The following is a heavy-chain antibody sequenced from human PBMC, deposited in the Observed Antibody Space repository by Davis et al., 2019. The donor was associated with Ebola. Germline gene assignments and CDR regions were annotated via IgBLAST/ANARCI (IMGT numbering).Heavy chain of an antibody. Sequence: ASVKVSCKASGYTFTSYGISWVRQAPGQGLEWMGWISAYNGNTNYAQKLQGRVTMTRDTSINTVYMELSSLRFDDTAVYYCTRLGATYGMDVWGQGTTVTVSS. J-gene: IGHJ6*02. CDR2: ISAYNGNT. CDR1: GYTFTSYG. CDR3: TRLGATYGMDV. D-gene: IGHD1-26*01. V-gene: IGHV1-18*04.